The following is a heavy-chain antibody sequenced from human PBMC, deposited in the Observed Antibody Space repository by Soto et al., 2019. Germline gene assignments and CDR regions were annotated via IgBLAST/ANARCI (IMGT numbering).Heavy chain of an antibody. CDR3: AKDPYSSSWANWLDP. D-gene: IGHD6-13*01. CDR2: ISGSGGST. J-gene: IGHJ5*02. V-gene: IGHV3-23*01. CDR1: GFTFNNYV. Sequence: GXSLRLSCAASGFTFNNYVISWVLQAPGKGLEWVSAISGSGGSTYYADSVKGRFTISRDKSENTLYLQMNSLRAEDTAVYYCAKDPYSSSWANWLDPWGQGTLVTVSS.